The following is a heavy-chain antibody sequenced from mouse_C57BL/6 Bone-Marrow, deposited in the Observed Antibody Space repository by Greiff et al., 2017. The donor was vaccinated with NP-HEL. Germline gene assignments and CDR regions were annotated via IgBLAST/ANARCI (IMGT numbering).Heavy chain of an antibody. CDR2: IYPRSGNT. D-gene: IGHD2-2*01. V-gene: IGHV1-81*01. CDR3: AKLWLRRFDY. Sequence: VKLQQSGAELARPGASVKLSCKASGYTFTSYGISWVKQRTGQGLEWIGEIYPRSGNTYYNEKLKGKATLTADKSSSTAYMELRSLTSEDSAVYFCAKLWLRRFDYWGQGTTLTVSS. CDR1: GYTFTSYG. J-gene: IGHJ2*01.